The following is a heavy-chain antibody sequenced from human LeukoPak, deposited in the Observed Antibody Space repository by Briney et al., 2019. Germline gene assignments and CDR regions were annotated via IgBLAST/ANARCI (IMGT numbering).Heavy chain of an antibody. J-gene: IGHJ4*02. CDR3: AKGAGNFDWSYHDY. V-gene: IGHV3-23*01. Sequence: GGSLRLSCAASGFTFDDYAMSWVRQAPGKGLEWVSAISGSGGTTYNADSVKGRFTISRDNSKNTLYLQLNSLRAEDTAVYYCAKGAGNFDWSYHDYWGQGTLVTVSS. D-gene: IGHD3-9*01. CDR1: GFTFDDYA. CDR2: ISGSGGTT.